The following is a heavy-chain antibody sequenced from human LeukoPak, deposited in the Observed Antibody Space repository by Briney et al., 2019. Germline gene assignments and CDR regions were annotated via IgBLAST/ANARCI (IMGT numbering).Heavy chain of an antibody. CDR1: GFTFSSYA. CDR2: ISGSGGST. V-gene: IGHV3-23*01. J-gene: IGHJ4*02. Sequence: GGSLRLSCAASGFTFSSYAMSWVRQAPGKGLGWFSAISGSGGSTCYADSVKGRFTISRDNSKNTLYLQMNSLRAEDTAVYYCAKLPEVVITTSPDYWGQGTLVTVSS. CDR3: AKLPEVVITTSPDY. D-gene: IGHD3-22*01.